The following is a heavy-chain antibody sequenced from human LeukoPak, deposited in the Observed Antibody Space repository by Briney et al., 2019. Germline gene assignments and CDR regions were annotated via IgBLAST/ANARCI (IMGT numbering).Heavy chain of an antibody. J-gene: IGHJ4*02. Sequence: GGSLRLSCEASGFTFSSYGLKWVRQAPGKGLEWVASISSTGSYIYYADSVKGRFIISRDNANNSVFLQMNSLRVEDTALYYWASTIIQPWVGSWGQGTLVTASS. CDR1: GFTFSSYG. D-gene: IGHD5-18*01. CDR2: ISSTGSYI. CDR3: ASTIIQPWVGS. V-gene: IGHV3-21*01.